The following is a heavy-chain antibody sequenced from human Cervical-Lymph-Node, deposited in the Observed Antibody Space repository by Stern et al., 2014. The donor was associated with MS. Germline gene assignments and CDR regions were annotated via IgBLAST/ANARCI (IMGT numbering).Heavy chain of an antibody. J-gene: IGHJ6*02. CDR1: GYSFTSYW. Sequence: EVQLVESGAEVKKPGESLKISCKGSGYSFTSYWIGWGRQMPGKGLEWMGVLHPGASDTRYSPSFQGQVPIPADKSISPAYLQWSSLKASDTAMYYCARQGGREYCSSTSCPHGMDVWGQGTTVTVSS. V-gene: IGHV5-51*01. CDR3: ARQGGREYCSSTSCPHGMDV. D-gene: IGHD2-2*01. CDR2: LHPGASDT.